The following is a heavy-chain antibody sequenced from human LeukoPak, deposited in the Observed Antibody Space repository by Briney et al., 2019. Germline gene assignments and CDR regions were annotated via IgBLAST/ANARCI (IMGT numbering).Heavy chain of an antibody. V-gene: IGHV4-61*08. CDR2: IFYNGNT. CDR3: ARGGYYYLDV. CDR1: GGSISDAAYY. Sequence: NSSQTLSLTCTVSGGSISDAAYYWSWIRQSPGKGLEWIAYIFYNGNTKYNPSLWSRVTISIDTSRNQVFLNLNSVTAADTAVYYCARGGYYYLDVWGKGTTVTVSS. J-gene: IGHJ6*03.